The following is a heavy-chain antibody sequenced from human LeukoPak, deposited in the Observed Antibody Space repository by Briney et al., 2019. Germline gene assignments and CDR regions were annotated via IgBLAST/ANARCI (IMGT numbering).Heavy chain of an antibody. CDR3: ATSDHGGSYPSY. Sequence: SETLSLTCAVYGGSFSGYYWSWIRQPPGKGLEWIGEINHSGSTNYNPSLKSRVTISVDTSKNQFSLKLSSVTAADTAVYYCATSDHGGSYPSYWGQGTLVTVSS. CDR1: GGSFSGYY. J-gene: IGHJ4*02. V-gene: IGHV4-34*01. D-gene: IGHD1-26*01. CDR2: INHSGST.